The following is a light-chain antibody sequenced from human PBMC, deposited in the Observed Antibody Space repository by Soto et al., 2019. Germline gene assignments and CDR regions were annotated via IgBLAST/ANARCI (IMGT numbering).Light chain of an antibody. Sequence: QSVLTQPASVSGSPGQSITISCTGTSSDVGGYNYVSWYQQHPGKAPKLMIYDVSNWPSGVSNRFSGSKSGNTASLTISGLQAEDEADYYCSSYTSSSTLDVVFGGGTQLTVL. CDR3: SSYTSSSTLDVV. CDR1: SSDVGGYNY. V-gene: IGLV2-14*01. CDR2: DVS. J-gene: IGLJ2*01.